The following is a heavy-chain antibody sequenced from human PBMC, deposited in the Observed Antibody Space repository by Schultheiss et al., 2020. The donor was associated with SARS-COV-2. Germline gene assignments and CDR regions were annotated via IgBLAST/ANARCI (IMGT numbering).Heavy chain of an antibody. CDR3: ARYYDSSGYPPIPRDKGFDS. Sequence: SETLSLTCTVSGGSISSYYWSWIRQPPGKGLEWIGYIYYSGSTYYNPSLKSRVTISVDTSKNQFSLKLSSVTAADTAIYYCARYYDSSGYPPIPRDKGFDSWGQGSLVTVSS. J-gene: IGHJ4*02. CDR2: IYYSGST. CDR1: GGSISSYY. D-gene: IGHD3-22*01. V-gene: IGHV4-59*06.